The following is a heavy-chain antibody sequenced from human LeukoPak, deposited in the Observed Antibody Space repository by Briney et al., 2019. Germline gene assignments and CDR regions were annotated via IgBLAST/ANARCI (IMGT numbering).Heavy chain of an antibody. J-gene: IGHJ4*02. CDR1: GFTFSSYG. D-gene: IGHD3-16*02. CDR2: ISGSGGST. CDR3: AKDSGGYYVWGSYRDDY. Sequence: GGSLRLSCAASGFTFSSYGMSWVRQAPGKGLEWVSAISGSGGSTYYADSVKGRFTISRDNSKNTLYLQMNSLRAEDTAVYYCAKDSGGYYVWGSYRDDYWGQGTLVTVSS. V-gene: IGHV3-23*01.